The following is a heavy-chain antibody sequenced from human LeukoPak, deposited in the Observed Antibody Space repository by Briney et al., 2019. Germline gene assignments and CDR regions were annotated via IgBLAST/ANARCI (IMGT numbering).Heavy chain of an antibody. Sequence: PSETLSLTCTVSGGSISSYYWSWIRQPPGKGLGWIGYIYYSGSTNSNPPLKSRVTISVDTSKNQFSLKLSSVTAADTAVYYCARDMSLGSSGWFGYWGQGTLVTVSS. J-gene: IGHJ4*02. D-gene: IGHD6-19*01. CDR3: ARDMSLGSSGWFGY. CDR2: IYYSGST. V-gene: IGHV4-59*01. CDR1: GGSISSYY.